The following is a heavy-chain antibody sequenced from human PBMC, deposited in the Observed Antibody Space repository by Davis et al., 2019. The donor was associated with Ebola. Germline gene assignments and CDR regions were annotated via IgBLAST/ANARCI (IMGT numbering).Heavy chain of an antibody. CDR3: ARMLWSGYYFDY. J-gene: IGHJ4*02. CDR1: GYTFTSYD. Sequence: ASVKVSCKASGYTFTSYDINWVRQATGQGLEWMGWISAYNGNTNYAQKLQGRVTMTTDTSTSTAYMELSSLRSEDTAVYYCARMLWSGYYFDYWGQGTLVTVSS. D-gene: IGHD3-10*02. CDR2: ISAYNGNT. V-gene: IGHV1-18*01.